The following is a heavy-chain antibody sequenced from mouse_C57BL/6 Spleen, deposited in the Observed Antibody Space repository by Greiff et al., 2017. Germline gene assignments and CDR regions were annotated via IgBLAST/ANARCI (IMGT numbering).Heavy chain of an antibody. CDR2: ISSGGSYT. V-gene: IGHV5-6*01. J-gene: IGHJ4*01. CDR1: GFTFSSYG. CDR3: ARHDGRGDY. Sequence: EVQVVESGGDLVKPGGSLKLSCAASGFTFSSYGMSWVRQTPDKRLEWVATISSGGSYTYYPDSVKGRFTISRDNAKNTLYLQMSSLKSEDTAMYYCARHDGRGDYWGQGTSVTVSS. D-gene: IGHD2-3*01.